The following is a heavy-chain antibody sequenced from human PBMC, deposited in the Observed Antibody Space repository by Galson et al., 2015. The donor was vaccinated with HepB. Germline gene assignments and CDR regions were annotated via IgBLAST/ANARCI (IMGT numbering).Heavy chain of an antibody. V-gene: IGHV1-18*01. CDR1: GYSFTSYG. D-gene: IGHD1-26*01. Sequence: SVKVSCKASGYSFTSYGLSWLRQAPGQGFEWMAWISAYNGEIQYAQKFQGRVTMTTDTSTSTAYMDLRSLRSDDTALYYCARVGGLIYSPHPGAFDVWGQGTMVTVSS. CDR3: ARVGGLIYSPHPGAFDV. J-gene: IGHJ3*01. CDR2: ISAYNGEI.